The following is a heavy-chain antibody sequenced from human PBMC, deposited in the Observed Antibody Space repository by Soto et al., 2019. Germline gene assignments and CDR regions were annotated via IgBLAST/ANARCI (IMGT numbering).Heavy chain of an antibody. J-gene: IGHJ4*02. CDR3: AKDLTVTTEFPHFFDY. Sequence: PGGSLTLSCAASGFTFSSYAMSWVRQAPGKGLEWVSAISGSGGSTYYADSVKGRFTISRDNSKNTLYLQMNSLRAEDTAVYYCAKDLTVTTEFPHFFDYWGQGTLVTVSS. D-gene: IGHD4-17*01. CDR2: ISGSGGST. V-gene: IGHV3-23*01. CDR1: GFTFSSYA.